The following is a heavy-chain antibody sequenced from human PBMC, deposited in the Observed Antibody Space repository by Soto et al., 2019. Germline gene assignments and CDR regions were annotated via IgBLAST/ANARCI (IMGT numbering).Heavy chain of an antibody. CDR2: IIPMFGTA. CDR1: GDTFSSYA. J-gene: IGHJ4*02. V-gene: IGHV1-69*13. D-gene: IGHD3-22*01. Sequence: SVKVSCKASGDTFSSYAINWVRQAPGQGLEWMGGIIPMFGTANYAQKFKGRVTITAGESTSTVYMELSSLRSEDTAVYYCARVVPAHYYDSSGYYSPLDYWGQGTLVTVSS. CDR3: ARVVPAHYYDSSGYYSPLDY.